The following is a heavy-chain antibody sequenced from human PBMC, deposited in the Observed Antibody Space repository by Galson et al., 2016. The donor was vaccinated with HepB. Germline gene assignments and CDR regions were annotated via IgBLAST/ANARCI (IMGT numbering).Heavy chain of an antibody. J-gene: IGHJ4*02. V-gene: IGHV3-48*03. CDR2: ISSSGNAI. CDR3: ARDQGRKFDY. CDR1: GFTVSNNY. Sequence: SLRLSCAVSGFTVSNNYMTWVRQAPGKGPEWVSYISSSGNAIYYAGSVEGRFTISRDNGKNSLYLQMNSLRDEDTAVYYCARDQGRKFDYWGQGTLVTVSS.